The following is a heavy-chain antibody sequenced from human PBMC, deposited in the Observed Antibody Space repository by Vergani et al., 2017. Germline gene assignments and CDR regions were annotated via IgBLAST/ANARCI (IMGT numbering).Heavy chain of an antibody. Sequence: QVQLVESGGGVVQPGRSLRLSCAASGFTFSNYDMHWVRQAPGKGLEWVAVIWYDGSNKYYADSVKGRFTISRDNSKNTLYLQMNSLRAEDTAVYYCARDGEGVVPALGIWGQGTLVTVSS. V-gene: IGHV3-33*08. D-gene: IGHD2-2*01. CDR3: ARDGEGVVPALGI. CDR1: GFTFSNYD. CDR2: IWYDGSNK. J-gene: IGHJ4*02.